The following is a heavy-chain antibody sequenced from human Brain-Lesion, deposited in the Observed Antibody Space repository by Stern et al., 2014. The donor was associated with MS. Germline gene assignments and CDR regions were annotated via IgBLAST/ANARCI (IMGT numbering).Heavy chain of an antibody. V-gene: IGHV4-4*02. Sequence: QVQLVQSGPGLVKPSGTLSLTCAVSGGSISSSNWWSWVRQSPGKGLEWIGESDHSGSTIYNPSLKSRVTVEVDKPKTRFSLNLRSGPAADTAVYFCARFPASRPHVFDSWGQGTLVTVSS. D-gene: IGHD6-13*01. CDR3: ARFPASRPHVFDS. J-gene: IGHJ4*02. CDR1: GGSISSSNW. CDR2: SDHSGST.